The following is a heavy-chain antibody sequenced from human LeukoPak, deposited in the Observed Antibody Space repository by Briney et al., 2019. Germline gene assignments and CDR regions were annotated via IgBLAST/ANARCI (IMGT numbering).Heavy chain of an antibody. Sequence: PSETLSLTCTVSGGSISSYYWSWIRQPAGKGLEWIGRIYTSGSTNYNPSLKSRVTMSVDTSKNQFSLKLSSVTAADTAVYYCARVVGCSSTSCYMKPYYYYYYMDVWGKGTTVTVSS. CDR3: ARVVGCSSTSCYMKPYYYYYYMDV. CDR2: IYTSGST. CDR1: GGSISSYY. V-gene: IGHV4-4*07. D-gene: IGHD2-2*02. J-gene: IGHJ6*03.